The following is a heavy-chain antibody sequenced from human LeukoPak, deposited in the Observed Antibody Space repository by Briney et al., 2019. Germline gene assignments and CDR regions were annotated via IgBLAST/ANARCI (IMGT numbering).Heavy chain of an antibody. V-gene: IGHV3-23*01. J-gene: IGHJ4*02. CDR2: ISGSGGST. CDR3: ASLELPWELDY. D-gene: IGHD1-7*01. CDR1: GFTFSSYG. Sequence: GGSLRLSCAASGFTFSSYGMSWVRQAPGKGLEWVSAISGSGGSTYYADSVKGRFTISRDNAKNSLYLQMNSLRAEDTAVYYCASLELPWELDYWGQGTLVTVSS.